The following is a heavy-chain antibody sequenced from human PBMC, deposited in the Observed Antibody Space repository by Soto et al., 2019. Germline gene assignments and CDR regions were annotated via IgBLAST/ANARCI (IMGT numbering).Heavy chain of an antibody. CDR3: AKAGGYYDYYNMDV. Sequence: ESGGGLVPVGGSLRLSCAASGFTFSRYAMRWVRQAPGKGLECVSSISGSGSSIHYADSVKGRFTTSRDNSKNTLYLQMNSLRAEDTAVYYCAKAGGYYDYYNMDVWGQGTTVTVSS. D-gene: IGHD3-10*01. CDR2: ISGSGSSI. J-gene: IGHJ6*02. V-gene: IGHV3-23*01. CDR1: GFTFSRYA.